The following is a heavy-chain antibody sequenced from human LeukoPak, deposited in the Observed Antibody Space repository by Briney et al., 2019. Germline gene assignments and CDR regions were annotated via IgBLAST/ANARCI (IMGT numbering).Heavy chain of an antibody. CDR3: ARSTRPYGDYDGY. V-gene: IGHV4-39*01. Sequence: SETLSLTCTVSGGSISSSSYYWGWIRQPPGKGLEWIGSIYYSGSTYYNPSLKSRVTISVDTSKNQFSLRLSSVTAADTAVYYCARSTRPYGDYDGYWGQGTLVTVSS. D-gene: IGHD4-17*01. J-gene: IGHJ4*02. CDR1: GGSISSSSYY. CDR2: IYYSGST.